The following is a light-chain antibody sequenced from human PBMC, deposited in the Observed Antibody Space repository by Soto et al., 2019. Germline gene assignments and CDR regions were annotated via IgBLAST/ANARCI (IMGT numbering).Light chain of an antibody. J-gene: IGLJ1*01. CDR1: SSNIGNNF. CDR2: AND. CDR3: ATWYNTLSVYV. V-gene: IGLV1-51*01. Sequence: QSALTQPPSVSAAPGQTVSISCSGSSSNIGNNFVSWYQHLPGTAPKLLILANDKRPSGIPDRFSGSKSDTSATLGIIALQTGDEADYYCATWYNTLSVYVFGPGTKLTVL.